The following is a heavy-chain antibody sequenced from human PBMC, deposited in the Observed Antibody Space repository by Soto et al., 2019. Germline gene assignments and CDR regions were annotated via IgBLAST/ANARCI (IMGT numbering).Heavy chain of an antibody. CDR3: ARRRWLQLYNWFDP. CDR1: GYTFTSYA. CDR2: INAGNGNT. D-gene: IGHD4-4*01. V-gene: IGHV1-3*01. J-gene: IGHJ5*02. Sequence: ASVKVSCKASGYTFTSYAMHWVRQAPGQRLEWMGWINAGNGNTKYSQKFQGRVTITRDTSASTAYMELSSLRSEDTAVYCCARRRWLQLYNWFDPWGQGTLVTVSS.